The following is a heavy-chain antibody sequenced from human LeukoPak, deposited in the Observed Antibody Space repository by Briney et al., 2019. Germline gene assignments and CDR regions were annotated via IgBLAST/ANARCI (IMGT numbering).Heavy chain of an antibody. CDR3: ARDREVAATPDGFDP. CDR2: ISSNGGST. CDR1: GFTFSSYA. V-gene: IGHV3-64*01. D-gene: IGHD2-15*01. J-gene: IGHJ5*02. Sequence: PGGSLRLSCAASGFTFSSYAMHWVRQAPGKGLECVSAISSNGGSTYYANSVKGRFTISRDNSKNTQYLQMGSLRAEDMAVYYCARDREVAATPDGFDPWGQGTLVTVSS.